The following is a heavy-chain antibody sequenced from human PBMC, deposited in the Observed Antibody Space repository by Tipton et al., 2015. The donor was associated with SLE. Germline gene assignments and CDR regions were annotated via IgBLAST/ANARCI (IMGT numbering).Heavy chain of an antibody. D-gene: IGHD3-10*01. CDR2: VYHSGGT. CDR3: TRGGFKEPDDYYYGMDV. J-gene: IGHJ6*01. CDR1: GDSISSYY. Sequence: LRLSCTVSGDSISSYYWNWIRQAPGKGLEWLGYVYHSGGTNYNPSLQSRVTISLDTSKNQFSLKLSSVTAADTAVYYCTRGGFKEPDDYYYGMDVWGQGTTVTVSS. V-gene: IGHV4-59*01.